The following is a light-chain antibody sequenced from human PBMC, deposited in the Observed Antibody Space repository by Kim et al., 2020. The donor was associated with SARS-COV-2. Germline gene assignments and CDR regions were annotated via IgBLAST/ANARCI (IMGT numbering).Light chain of an antibody. V-gene: IGLV1-40*01. J-gene: IGLJ1*01. CDR3: HSYDSGLTGYV. Sequence: SVTVSGTGRSSNIGADSDVHWYQHLPGTAPKLLMFGDTTRASGVPGRFSGSKSGTSASLAITGLQAEDEGDYYCHSYDSGLTGYVFGSGTKVTVL. CDR2: GDT. CDR1: SSNIGADSD.